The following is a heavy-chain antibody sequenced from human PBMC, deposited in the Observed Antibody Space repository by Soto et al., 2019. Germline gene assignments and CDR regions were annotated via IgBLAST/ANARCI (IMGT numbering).Heavy chain of an antibody. D-gene: IGHD6-19*01. Sequence: GVPMRHWRGVAEGSSSNCGMPWVRQAPGKGLEWVSAISGSGGSTYYADSVKGRFTISRDNSNNTLYLQMNSLRVEGTAVYYCAKRDQQCWGQGTLVTVSS. CDR3: AKRDQQC. V-gene: IGHV3-23*01. CDR1: EGSSSNCG. J-gene: IGHJ4*02. CDR2: ISGSGGST.